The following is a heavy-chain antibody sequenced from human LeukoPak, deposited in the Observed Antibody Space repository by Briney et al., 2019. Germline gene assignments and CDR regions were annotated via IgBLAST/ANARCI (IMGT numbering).Heavy chain of an antibody. Sequence: ASVKVSCKASEYTFTTYDINWVRQATGQGLEWMGWMNPNSGNTGYAQKFQGRVTMTRNTSISTAYMELSSLRSEDTAVYYCARAVDPFGYYYMDVWGKGTTVTVSS. CDR2: MNPNSGNT. V-gene: IGHV1-8*01. D-gene: IGHD4-23*01. CDR3: ARAVDPFGYYYMDV. J-gene: IGHJ6*03. CDR1: EYTFTTYD.